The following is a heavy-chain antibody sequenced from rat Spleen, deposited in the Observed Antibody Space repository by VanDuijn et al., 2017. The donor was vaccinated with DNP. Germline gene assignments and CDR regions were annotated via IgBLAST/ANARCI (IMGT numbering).Heavy chain of an antibody. V-gene: IGHV5-20*01. CDR1: GFTFSNYD. CDR2: ISYDGSST. J-gene: IGHJ2*01. D-gene: IGHD1-1*01. Sequence: EVQLVESGGGLVQPGRSMKLSCAASGFTFSNYDMAWVRQAPTKGLEWVASISYDGSSTYYRDSVKGRFTISRDNAKSTLYLQMDSPRSEDTATYYCTISGGYWGQGVMVTVSS. CDR3: TISGGY.